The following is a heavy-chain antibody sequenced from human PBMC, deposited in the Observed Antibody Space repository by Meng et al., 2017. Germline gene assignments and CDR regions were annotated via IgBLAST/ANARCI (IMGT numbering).Heavy chain of an antibody. V-gene: IGHV3-66*02. CDR3: ARDRDGYNWFDP. CDR1: GFTVSSNY. J-gene: IGHJ5*02. CDR2: IYSGGST. D-gene: IGHD5-24*01. Sequence: GQLGGSGGGLVQPGGSLRLFCAASGFTVSSNYMSWVRQAPGKGLEWVSVIYSGGSTYYADSVKGRFTISRDNSKNTLYLQMNSLRAEDTAVYYCARDRDGYNWFDPWGQGTLVTVSS.